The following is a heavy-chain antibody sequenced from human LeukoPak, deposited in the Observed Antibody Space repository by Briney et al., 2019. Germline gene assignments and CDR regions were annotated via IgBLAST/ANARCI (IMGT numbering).Heavy chain of an antibody. J-gene: IGHJ4*02. D-gene: IGHD6-19*01. CDR2: ISSGSTYI. Sequence: GGSLRLSCAASGFTFSSYSMNWVRQAPGKGLEWVSSISSGSTYIYYADSMKGRFTISRDNAKNSLYLQMNSLRAEDTAVYYCARDIIAVAGTDYWGQGTLVTVSS. V-gene: IGHV3-21*01. CDR3: ARDIIAVAGTDY. CDR1: GFTFSSYS.